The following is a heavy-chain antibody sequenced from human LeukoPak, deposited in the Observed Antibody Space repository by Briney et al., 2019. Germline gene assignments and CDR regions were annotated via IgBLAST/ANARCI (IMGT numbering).Heavy chain of an antibody. Sequence: GRSLRLSCAASGFTFRTYGMHWVRQAPGKGLEWVAVISFDGTNKYYADSVKGRFTISRDNSKNTLYLQMSSLTTEDTAVYYCSKDSQVAVAVAWGQGTLVTVSS. J-gene: IGHJ5*02. D-gene: IGHD6-19*01. V-gene: IGHV3-30*18. CDR1: GFTFRTYG. CDR2: ISFDGTNK. CDR3: SKDSQVAVAVA.